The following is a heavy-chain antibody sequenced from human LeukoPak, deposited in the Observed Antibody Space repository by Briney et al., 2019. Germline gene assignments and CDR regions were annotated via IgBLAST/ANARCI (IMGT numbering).Heavy chain of an antibody. V-gene: IGHV3-7*01. CDR2: IKQDGSEK. CDR3: ARDLGGFGEFETDY. Sequence: GGSLRLSCAASGFTFNSYWMSWVRQAPGKGLEWVANIKQDGSEKYYVDSVKGRFTISRDNAKNSLYLQMNSLRAEDTAVYYCARDLGGFGEFETDYWGQGTLVTVSS. CDR1: GFTFNSYW. J-gene: IGHJ4*01. D-gene: IGHD3-10*01.